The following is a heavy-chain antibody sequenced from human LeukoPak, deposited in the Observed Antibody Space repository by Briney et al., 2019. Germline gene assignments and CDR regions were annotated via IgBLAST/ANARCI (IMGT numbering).Heavy chain of an antibody. V-gene: IGHV4-31*03. CDR3: ARDPSSSGGFDY. J-gene: IGHJ4*02. CDR1: GGFISSGGYY. Sequence: SETLSLTCTVSGGFISSGGYYWSWIRQHPGKGLEWIGYIYYSGSTCYNPSLKSRVTISVDTSKNQFSLKLSSVTAADTAVYYCARDPSSSGGFDYWGQGTLVTVSS. D-gene: IGHD6-6*01. CDR2: IYYSGST.